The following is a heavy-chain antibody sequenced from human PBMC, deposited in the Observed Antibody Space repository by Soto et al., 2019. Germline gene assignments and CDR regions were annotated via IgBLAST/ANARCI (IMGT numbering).Heavy chain of an antibody. D-gene: IGHD2-15*01. CDR1: GGSISTGDYY. CDR2: IYYSGST. CDR3: ARRICFHFSCSPPSDIWLDP. J-gene: IGHJ5*02. V-gene: IGHV4-30-4*01. Sequence: SETRSLTCTVSGGSISTGDYYGSWIRHPPGKGLEWIGYIYYSGSTYYNPSFRRRVTMSLDTPKNQFALKLSSVPAADTAVYHCARRICFHFSCSPPSDIWLDPWGQGILVTVSS.